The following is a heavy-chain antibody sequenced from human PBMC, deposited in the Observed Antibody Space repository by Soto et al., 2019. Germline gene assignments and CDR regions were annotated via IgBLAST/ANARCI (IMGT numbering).Heavy chain of an antibody. J-gene: IGHJ4*02. CDR1: GFTVRGNY. D-gene: IGHD3-22*01. Sequence: GGSLRLSCAASGFTVRGNYMSWARQAPGKGLEWVSVIYNDGSTYYADSVKGRFTISRDNSKSTLYLQMNSLRAEDTAVYYCVKGEYYYDSSGYYPFDYWGQGTLVTVS. CDR2: IYNDGST. CDR3: VKGEYYYDSSGYYPFDY. V-gene: IGHV3-66*01.